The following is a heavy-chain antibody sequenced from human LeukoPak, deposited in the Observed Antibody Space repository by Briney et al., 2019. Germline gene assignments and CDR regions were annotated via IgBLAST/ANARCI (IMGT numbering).Heavy chain of an antibody. CDR3: AKVSSPYGDYAAYYFDY. CDR1: GFTFSTHA. D-gene: IGHD4-17*01. CDR2: ISGSGGST. V-gene: IGHV3-23*01. J-gene: IGHJ4*02. Sequence: GGSLRLSCAASGFTFSTHAMSWVRQAPGKGLEWVSIISGSGGSTYYADSVKGRFTISRDNSKNTLYLQMNSLRAEDTAVYYCAKVSSPYGDYAAYYFDYWGQGTLVTVSS.